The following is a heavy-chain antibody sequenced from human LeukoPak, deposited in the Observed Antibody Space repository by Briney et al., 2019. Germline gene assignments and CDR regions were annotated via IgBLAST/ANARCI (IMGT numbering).Heavy chain of an antibody. CDR1: GFAVSTYS. J-gene: IGHJ4*02. CDR3: ARAGFYNGYDY. Sequence: GGSLRLSCEGFGFAVSTYSMHWVRQTPGQGLVWVSRLNSDGIRTDYADSVRGRFTISRDNAKNTFYMYMDSLRAEDTAVYYCARAGFYNGYDYWGRGTLVTVSS. CDR2: LNSDGIRT. V-gene: IGHV3-74*01. D-gene: IGHD5-18*01.